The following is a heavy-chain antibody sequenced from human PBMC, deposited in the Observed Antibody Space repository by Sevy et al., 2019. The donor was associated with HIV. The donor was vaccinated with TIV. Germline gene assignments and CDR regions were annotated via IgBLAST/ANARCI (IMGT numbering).Heavy chain of an antibody. CDR2: IYYTGIT. Sequence: SETLSLTCTVSGDSINNGDYYWSWIRQHPGKGLEWIGKIYYTGITYYNPSLKSRLRISVERSENTLSLSLRSVTAADTAVCYCARTTVTTLSSARNNWFDPWGQGTLVTVSS. CDR3: ARTTVTTLSSARNNWFDP. J-gene: IGHJ5*02. D-gene: IGHD4-4*01. V-gene: IGHV4-31*03. CDR1: GDSINNGDYY.